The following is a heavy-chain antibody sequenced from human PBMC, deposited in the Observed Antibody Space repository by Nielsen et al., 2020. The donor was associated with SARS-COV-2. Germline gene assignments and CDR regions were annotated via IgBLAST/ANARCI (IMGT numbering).Heavy chain of an antibody. D-gene: IGHD3-3*01. V-gene: IGHV4-39*07. CDR3: ARDGSGRGHY. Sequence: SETLSLTCTVSGGSVSDRNYYWGWIRQPPGKGLEWIASIKYRGDIHYSSSLKSRITISLDTSTNQFSLILDSVTAADTAVYYCARDGSGRGHYWGQGTLVTVSS. J-gene: IGHJ4*02. CDR2: IKYRGDI. CDR1: GGSVSDRNYY.